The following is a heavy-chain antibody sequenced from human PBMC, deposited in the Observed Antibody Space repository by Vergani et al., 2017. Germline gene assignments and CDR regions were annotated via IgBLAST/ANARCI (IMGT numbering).Heavy chain of an antibody. V-gene: IGHV3-9*02. CDR3: AKDLGPSSGGGWFDP. Sequence: EVQLEESGGGLVLPGRSLRLSCVASGFTSAGYAMHWVRQAPGKGLEWVSGISWNNNSIGYADSVKGRFTISRDNAKNSLYLQMNSLRAEDTALYYCAKDLGPSSGGGWFDPWGQETLVTVSS. CDR2: ISWNNNSI. D-gene: IGHD6-6*01. J-gene: IGHJ5*02. CDR1: GFTSAGYA.